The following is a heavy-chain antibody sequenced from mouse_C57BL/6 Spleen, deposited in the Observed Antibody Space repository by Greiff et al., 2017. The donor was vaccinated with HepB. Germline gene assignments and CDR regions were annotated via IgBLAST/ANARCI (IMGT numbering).Heavy chain of an antibody. V-gene: IGHV1-54*01. CDR2: INPGSGGT. J-gene: IGHJ4*01. CDR3: ARWSYYGSSYGYYAMDD. Sequence: VQLQQSGAELVRPGTSVKVSCKASGYAFTNYLIEWVKQRPGQGLEWIGVINPGSGGTNYNEKFKGKATLTADKSSSTAYMQLSSLTSEDSAVYFCARWSYYGSSYGYYAMDDWGQGTSVTVSS. CDR1: GYAFTNYL. D-gene: IGHD1-1*01.